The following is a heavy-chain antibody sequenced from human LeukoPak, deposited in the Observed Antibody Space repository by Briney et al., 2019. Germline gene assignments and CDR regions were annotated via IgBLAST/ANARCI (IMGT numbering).Heavy chain of an antibody. CDR1: GFTFSSYA. D-gene: IGHD2/OR15-2a*01. CDR2: ISYDGSNK. V-gene: IGHV3-30-3*01. CDR3: ARVIGLVDYFDY. J-gene: IGHJ4*02. Sequence: GGSLRLSCAASGFTFSSYAMHWVRQAPGKGLEWVAVISYDGSNKYYADSVKGRFTISRDNSKNTLYLQMNSLRAEDTAVYCCARVIGLVDYFDYWGQGTLVTVSS.